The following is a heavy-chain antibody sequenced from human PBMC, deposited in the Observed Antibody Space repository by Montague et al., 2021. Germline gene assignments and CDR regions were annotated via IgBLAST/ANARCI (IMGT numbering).Heavy chain of an antibody. Sequence: SLRLSCAASGFTFNSYWMYWVRQAPGKGLVWVSHIHHDGRITTYADSAKGRFTISRGNAKNTLYLQMNSLRAEDTAVYYCAKIGFSKYGSVDCWGQGTLVTVSS. CDR1: GFTFNSYW. J-gene: IGHJ4*02. D-gene: IGHD2-8*01. CDR2: IHHDGRIT. V-gene: IGHV3-74*01. CDR3: AKIGFSKYGSVDC.